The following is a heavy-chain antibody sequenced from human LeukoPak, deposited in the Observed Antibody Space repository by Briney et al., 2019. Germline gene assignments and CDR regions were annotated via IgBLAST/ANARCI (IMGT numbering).Heavy chain of an antibody. J-gene: IGHJ4*02. Sequence: PGRFLRLSCAASGFTFSSYALHWVRQAPGKGLEWVAVISYDGSNKYYADSVKGRFTISRDNSKNMLYLQMNSLRAEDTAVYYCARDLSNSGYDAPDDYWGQGTLVTVSS. CDR1: GFTFSSYA. CDR3: ARDLSNSGYDAPDDY. V-gene: IGHV3-30-3*01. D-gene: IGHD5-12*01. CDR2: ISYDGSNK.